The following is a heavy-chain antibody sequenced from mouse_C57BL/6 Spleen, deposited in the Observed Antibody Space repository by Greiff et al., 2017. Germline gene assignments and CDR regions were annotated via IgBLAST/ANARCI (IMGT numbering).Heavy chain of an antibody. CDR2: IDPENGDT. CDR3: TTGGNYYYYAMDY. V-gene: IGHV14-4*01. J-gene: IGHJ4*01. D-gene: IGHD2-1*01. CDR1: GFNIKDDY. Sequence: VQLQQSGAELVRPGASVKLSCTASGFNIKDDYMHWVKQRPEQGLEWIGWIDPENGDTEYASKFQGKATITADTSSNTAYLQLSSLTSEDTAVYYCTTGGNYYYYAMDYWGQGTSVTVSS.